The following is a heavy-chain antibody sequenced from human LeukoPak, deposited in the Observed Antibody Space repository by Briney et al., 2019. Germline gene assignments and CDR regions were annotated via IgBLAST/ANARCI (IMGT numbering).Heavy chain of an antibody. Sequence: GGPLRLSCVASGFTFSDYYMSWIRQAPGKGLEWVSYISSSGSTIYYADSVKGRFTISRDNAKNSLYLQMHSLRAEDTAVYYCARDHEYTSSWWDYWGQGTLVTVSS. V-gene: IGHV3-11*01. CDR1: GFTFSDYY. D-gene: IGHD6-13*01. CDR2: ISSSGSTI. J-gene: IGHJ4*02. CDR3: ARDHEYTSSWWDY.